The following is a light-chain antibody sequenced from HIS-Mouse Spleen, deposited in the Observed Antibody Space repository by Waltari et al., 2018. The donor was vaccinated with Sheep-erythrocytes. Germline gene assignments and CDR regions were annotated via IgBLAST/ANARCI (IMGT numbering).Light chain of an antibody. J-gene: IGLJ1*01. CDR1: SSAVGGYNY. CDR3: CSYAGSYNHV. V-gene: IGLV2-11*01. CDR2: DVS. Sequence: QSALTQPRSVSGSPGQSGTISCTGTSSAVGGYNYVPWYQQHPGKAPKLMIYDVSKRPSGVPDRFSGSKSGNTASLTISGLQAEDEADYYCCSYAGSYNHVFATGTKVTVL.